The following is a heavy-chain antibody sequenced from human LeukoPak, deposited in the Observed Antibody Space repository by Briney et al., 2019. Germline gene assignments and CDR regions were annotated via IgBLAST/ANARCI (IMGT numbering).Heavy chain of an antibody. CDR2: IYYTGTT. CDR1: GGSISSSPYY. CDR3: ARGRVTDGYNHDAFDAFDI. D-gene: IGHD5-24*01. Sequence: PSETLSLTCTVSGGSISSSPYYWVWVRQPPGKGLEWIGSIYYTGTTYYNPSLKSRVTISVDTSKNQFSLELSSVTAADTAVYYCARGRVTDGYNHDAFDAFDIWGQGTMVTVSS. V-gene: IGHV4-39*07. J-gene: IGHJ3*02.